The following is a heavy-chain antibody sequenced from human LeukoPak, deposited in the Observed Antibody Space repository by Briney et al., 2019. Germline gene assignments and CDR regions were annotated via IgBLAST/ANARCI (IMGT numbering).Heavy chain of an antibody. D-gene: IGHD6-19*01. J-gene: IGHJ6*02. Sequence: GASVKVSCKASGYTFTSYGIRWVRQAPGQGLEGMGWISAYNGNTNYAQKLQGRVTMATDTSTSTAYMELRRLKSDVTAVYYCARDRGSGWYLGVYYYYGMDVWGQGTTVTVSS. CDR3: ARDRGSGWYLGVYYYYGMDV. V-gene: IGHV1-18*01. CDR1: GYTFTSYG. CDR2: ISAYNGNT.